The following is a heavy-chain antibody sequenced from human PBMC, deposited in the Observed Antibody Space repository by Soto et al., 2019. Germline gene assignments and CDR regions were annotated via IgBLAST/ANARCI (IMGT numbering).Heavy chain of an antibody. Sequence: GASVKVSCKASGYTFTSYGISWVRQAPGQGLEWMGWISAYNGNTNYAQKLQGRVTMTTDTSTSTAYMELRSLRSDDTAVYYCARGYDILTGYYPPDYWGQGTLVTVSS. CDR1: GYTFTSYG. CDR2: ISAYNGNT. D-gene: IGHD3-9*01. J-gene: IGHJ4*02. CDR3: ARGYDILTGYYPPDY. V-gene: IGHV1-18*01.